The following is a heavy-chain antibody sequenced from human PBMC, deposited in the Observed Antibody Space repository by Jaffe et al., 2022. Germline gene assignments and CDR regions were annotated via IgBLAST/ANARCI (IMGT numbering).Heavy chain of an antibody. CDR2: MTSDERTI. CDR3: ARGNDGYFDW. Sequence: EVHLVESGGGLVQPGGSLRLSCAASGFNFRVFSMNWIRQAPGKGLQWVSYMTSDERTIYYADSVKGRFTISRDNDRYTLYLQMNSLRTEDSAVYYCARGNDGYFDWWGQGTLVTVSS. V-gene: IGHV3-48*01. CDR1: GFNFRVFS. J-gene: IGHJ4*02.